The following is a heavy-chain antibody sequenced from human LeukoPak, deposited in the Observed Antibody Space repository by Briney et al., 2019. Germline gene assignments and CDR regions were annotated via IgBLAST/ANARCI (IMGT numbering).Heavy chain of an antibody. Sequence: SGPTLVNPTQTLTLTCTFSGFSLSTSGMRVSWIRQPPGKALDWLPRIDLDDYKFYSTTLKIRLTISKDTSKDQVVLTMTNMDPVDTATYHCARSSTVYYDYVWGSYRPTYYFDYWGQGTLVIVSS. CDR3: ARSSTVYYDYVWGSYRPTYYFDY. V-gene: IGHV2-70*04. D-gene: IGHD3-16*02. CDR2: IDLDDYK. CDR1: GFSLSTSGMR. J-gene: IGHJ4*02.